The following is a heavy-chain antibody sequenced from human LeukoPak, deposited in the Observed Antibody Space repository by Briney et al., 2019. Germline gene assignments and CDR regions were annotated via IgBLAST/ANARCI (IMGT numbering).Heavy chain of an antibody. CDR2: IKSKTDGGTT. CDR3: TGEYCSGGSCYSLVLSDY. D-gene: IGHD2-15*01. CDR1: GFTFSNAW. Sequence: GGSLRLSCAASGFTFSNAWMSWVRQAPGEGLEWVGRIKSKTDGGTTDYAAPVKGRFTISRDDSKNTLYLQMNSLKTEDTAVYYCTGEYCSGGSCYSLVLSDYWGQGTLVTVSS. V-gene: IGHV3-15*01. J-gene: IGHJ4*02.